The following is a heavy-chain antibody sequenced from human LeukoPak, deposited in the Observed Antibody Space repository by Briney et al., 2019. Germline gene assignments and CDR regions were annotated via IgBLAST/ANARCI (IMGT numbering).Heavy chain of an antibody. J-gene: IGHJ4*02. CDR1: GDSITSSYY. CDR3: ARVFSGLDY. D-gene: IGHD2-8*02. V-gene: IGHV4-39*02. Sequence: SETLSLTCNVSGDSITSSYYWGWIRQPPGKGLEWIGSISYSGSAYYNPSLKSRLTMSVDTSRNHFSLILDSVTAADTAVYYCARVFSGLDYWGQGTLVTVSS. CDR2: ISYSGSA.